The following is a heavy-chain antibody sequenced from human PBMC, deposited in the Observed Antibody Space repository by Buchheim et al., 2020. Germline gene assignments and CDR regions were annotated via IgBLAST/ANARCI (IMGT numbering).Heavy chain of an antibody. J-gene: IGHJ6*02. CDR2: IRSKAYGGTT. Sequence: EVQLVESGGGLVQPGRSLRLSCTASGFTFVDYAMSWVRQAPGKGLEWVGFIRSKAYGGTTEYAASVKGRFTISRDDSKLIAYMQMNSLKTEDTAVYYCTRGGELLLYYYYGMDVWGQGTT. CDR1: GFTFVDYA. CDR3: TRGGELLLYYYYGMDV. D-gene: IGHD1-26*01. V-gene: IGHV3-49*04.